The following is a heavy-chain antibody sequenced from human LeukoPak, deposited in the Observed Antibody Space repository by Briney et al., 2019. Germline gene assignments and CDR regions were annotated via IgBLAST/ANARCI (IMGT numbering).Heavy chain of an antibody. CDR3: ARLWPLQYYFDY. D-gene: IGHD4-11*01. CDR2: IIPIPGIA. V-gene: IGHV1-69*04. CDR1: GYTFSSYG. J-gene: IGHJ4*02. Sequence: GASVKVSCKASGYTFSSYGISWVRQAPGQGLEWMGRIIPIPGIANYAQKFQGRVTITADKSTSTAYMELSSLRSEDTAVYYCARLWPLQYYFDYWGQGTLVTVSS.